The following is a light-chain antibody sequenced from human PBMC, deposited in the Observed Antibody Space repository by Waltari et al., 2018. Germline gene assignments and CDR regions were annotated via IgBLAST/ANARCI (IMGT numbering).Light chain of an antibody. V-gene: IGKV1-5*03. CDR3: QQYNSYT. Sequence: DIQMTQSPSTLSASVGDRVTITCRASHSISSWLAWYQQKPGKAPKLLIYKASSLESGVPSRFSGSGSGTEFTLTSSSLQPDDFATYYCQQYNSYTFGQGTKLEIK. J-gene: IGKJ2*01. CDR2: KAS. CDR1: HSISSW.